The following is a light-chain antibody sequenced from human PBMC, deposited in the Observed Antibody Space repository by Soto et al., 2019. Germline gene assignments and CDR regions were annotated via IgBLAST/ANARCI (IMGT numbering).Light chain of an antibody. Sequence: DIQMTQSPSSLSASVGDRVTIPCQASQDISYYLNWYHQKPGKAPKLLIYDASNLQSGVPSRFSGSGSGTDFTLTISSLQPEDFATYYCQQSYSTPITFGQGTRLEIK. CDR2: DAS. V-gene: IGKV1-39*01. CDR1: QDISYY. CDR3: QQSYSTPIT. J-gene: IGKJ5*01.